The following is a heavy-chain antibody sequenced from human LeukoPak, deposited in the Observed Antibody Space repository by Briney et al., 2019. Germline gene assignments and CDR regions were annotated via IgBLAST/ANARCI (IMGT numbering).Heavy chain of an antibody. CDR3: TSLLVVPAAISPYYYYYMDV. D-gene: IGHD2-2*02. CDR1: GGTFSSYA. J-gene: IGHJ6*03. CDR2: IIPIFGTA. V-gene: IGHV1-69*05. Sequence: GASVKVSCKASGGTFSSYAISWVRQAPGQGLEWMGGIIPIFGTANYAQKFQGRVTITTDESTSTAYMELSSLRFEDTAVYYCTSLLVVPAAISPYYYYYMDVWGKGTTVTVSS.